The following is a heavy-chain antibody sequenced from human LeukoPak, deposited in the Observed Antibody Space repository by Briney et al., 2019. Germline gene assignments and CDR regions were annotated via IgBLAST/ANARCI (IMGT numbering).Heavy chain of an antibody. J-gene: IGHJ4*02. Sequence: SETLSLTCTVSGGSISSYYWSWIRQPPGKGLEWIGYIYYSGSTNYNPSLKSRVTISVDTSKNQFSLKLSSVTAADTAVYYCARGSRRSITMVRGVNPYYFDYWGQGTLVTVSS. D-gene: IGHD3-10*01. CDR1: GGSISSYY. V-gene: IGHV4-59*12. CDR3: ARGSRRSITMVRGVNPYYFDY. CDR2: IYYSGST.